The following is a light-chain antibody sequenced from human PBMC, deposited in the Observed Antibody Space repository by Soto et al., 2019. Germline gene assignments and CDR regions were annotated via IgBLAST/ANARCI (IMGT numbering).Light chain of an antibody. Sequence: QSALTQPASVSGSPGQSITISCTGTSSDVGSYNLVSWYQQHPGKAPKLMIYEGSKRPSGGSNRFSGSKSGNTASLTISGLQGEDEADYYFCSYAGSSTGVFGGGTKLTVL. V-gene: IGLV2-23*01. CDR1: SSDVGSYNL. CDR3: CSYAGSSTGV. J-gene: IGLJ3*02. CDR2: EGS.